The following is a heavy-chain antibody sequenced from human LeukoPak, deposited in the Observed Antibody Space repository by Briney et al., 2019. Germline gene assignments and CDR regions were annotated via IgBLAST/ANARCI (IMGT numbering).Heavy chain of an antibody. D-gene: IGHD6-13*01. V-gene: IGHV3-30-3*01. CDR1: GFTFGSYA. CDR2: ISYDGSNK. J-gene: IGHJ6*02. CDR3: ARDRVAAAGHYYYYYGMDV. Sequence: GRSLRLSCAASGFTFGSYAMHWVRQAPGKGLEWVAVISYDGSNKYYADSVKGRFTISRDNSKNTLYLQMNSLRAEDTAVYYCARDRVAAAGHYYYYYGMDVWGQGTTVTVSS.